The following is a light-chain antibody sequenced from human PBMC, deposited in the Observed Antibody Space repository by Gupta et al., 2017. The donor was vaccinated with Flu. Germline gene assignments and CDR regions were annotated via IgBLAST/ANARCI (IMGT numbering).Light chain of an antibody. V-gene: IGKV4-1*01. CDR2: WAS. CDR3: QQYYSTPWT. Sequence: DIVMTQSPDSLAVSLGERATINCKSSQSVLHSSNNRNYLAWYQQRPGQPPKLLIYWASTRYSGVPDRFSGSGSGTDFTLTISSLQAGDVAVYYCQQYYSTPWTFGQGTKVEIK. J-gene: IGKJ1*01. CDR1: QSVLHSSNNRNY.